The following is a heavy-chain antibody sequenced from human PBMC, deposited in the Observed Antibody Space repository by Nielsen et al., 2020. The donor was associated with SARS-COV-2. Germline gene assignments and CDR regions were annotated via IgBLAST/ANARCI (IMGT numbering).Heavy chain of an antibody. D-gene: IGHD3-10*01. J-gene: IGHJ4*02. CDR1: GFTVSSNY. CDR2: IYSGGST. V-gene: IGHV3-53*01. Sequence: GGSLRLSCAASGFTVSSNYMSWVRQAPGKGLEWVSVIYSGGSTYYADSVKGRFTISRDNSKNTLYLQMNSLRAEDTAVYYCAKDRTVRGVIANWGQGTLVTVSS. CDR3: AKDRTVRGVIAN.